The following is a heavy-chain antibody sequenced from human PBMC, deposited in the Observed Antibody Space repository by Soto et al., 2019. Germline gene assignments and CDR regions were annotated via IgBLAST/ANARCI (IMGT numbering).Heavy chain of an antibody. CDR1: GGSISSGDYY. CDR3: ARAALLSADYDFWSGTSFFDY. J-gene: IGHJ4*02. Sequence: SETLSRTCTVSGGSISSGDYYWSWIGQPPGKGLEWIGYIYYSGSTYYNTSLKSRVTISVDTSKNQFSLKLSSVTAADTAVYYCARAALLSADYDFWSGTSFFDYWGQGTLVTVSS. V-gene: IGHV4-30-4*01. CDR2: IYYSGST. D-gene: IGHD3-3*01.